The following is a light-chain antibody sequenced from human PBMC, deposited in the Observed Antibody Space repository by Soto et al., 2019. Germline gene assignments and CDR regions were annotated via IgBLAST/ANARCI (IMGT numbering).Light chain of an antibody. CDR1: QTVSGNY. V-gene: IGKV3-20*01. CDR3: QQYGASRA. CDR2: GAS. Sequence: ESVLTQSPGTLSLSPGEGATLSCRASQTVSGNYLAWNQQKVGQAPRLLIYGASNRATGIPDRFSGSGSGTDFTLTITRLEPEDFAVYFCQQYGASRAFGQGTKVEIK. J-gene: IGKJ1*01.